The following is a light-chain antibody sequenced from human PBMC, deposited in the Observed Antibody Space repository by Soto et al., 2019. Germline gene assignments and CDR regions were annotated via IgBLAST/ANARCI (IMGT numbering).Light chain of an antibody. Sequence: DIQMTQSPSSLSASVGDRVTITCRASQGIRDALGWYQQKPGKAPKRLIYAASSLQSGVPSRFNGSGSQTELTLTTGSLQPEYCATYYILQHNSDAQTFGQGSKVE. CDR2: AAS. J-gene: IGKJ1*01. V-gene: IGKV1-17*01. CDR3: LQHNSDAQT. CDR1: QGIRDA.